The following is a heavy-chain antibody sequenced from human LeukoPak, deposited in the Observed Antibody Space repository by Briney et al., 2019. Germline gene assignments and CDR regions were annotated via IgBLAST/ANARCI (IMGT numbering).Heavy chain of an antibody. D-gene: IGHD3-10*01. CDR2: ISYDGNDK. CDR3: AKDSVWFGDLLGGMDV. Sequence: GGSLRLSCVASGFTFSKYGMHWVRQAPGKGLEWVAVISYDGNDKYYADSVKGRFTISRDVSKNTLYLQMNTLRTEDTAVYYCAKDSVWFGDLLGGMDVWGQGTTVTVSS. V-gene: IGHV3-30*18. CDR1: GFTFSKYG. J-gene: IGHJ6*02.